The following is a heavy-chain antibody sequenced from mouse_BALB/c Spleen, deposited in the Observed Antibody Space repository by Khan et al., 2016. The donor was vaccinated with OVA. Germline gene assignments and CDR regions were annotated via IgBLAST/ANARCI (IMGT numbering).Heavy chain of an antibody. CDR2: INPSTDYT. D-gene: IGHD1-1*01. V-gene: IGHV1-7*01. Sequence: VQLQESGAELAKPGASVKMSCKASGYTFTNYCMHWVKQRPGQGLEWIGYINPSTDYTEYNQKFKDKASLTADKSSSTAYMQLTSLTSEDSALYYCVNHGSSSAWFTYWGQGTLVTVSA. CDR1: GYTFTNYC. CDR3: VNHGSSSAWFTY. J-gene: IGHJ3*01.